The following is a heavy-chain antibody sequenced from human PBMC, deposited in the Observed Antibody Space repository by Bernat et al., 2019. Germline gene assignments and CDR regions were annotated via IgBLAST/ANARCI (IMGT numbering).Heavy chain of an antibody. CDR2: INHSGST. D-gene: IGHD5-12*01. Sequence: QVQLQQWGAGLLKPSETLSLTCAVYGGSFSGYYWSWIRQPPGKGLEWIGEINHSGSTNYNPSLKSRVTISVDTSKNQFSLKLNSVTPEDTAVYYCARRLRFGYYFDYWGQGTLVTVSS. J-gene: IGHJ4*02. CDR1: GGSFSGYY. CDR3: ARRLRFGYYFDY. V-gene: IGHV4-34*01.